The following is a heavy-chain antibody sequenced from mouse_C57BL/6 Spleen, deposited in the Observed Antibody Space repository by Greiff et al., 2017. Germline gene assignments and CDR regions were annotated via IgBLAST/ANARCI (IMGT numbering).Heavy chain of an antibody. J-gene: IGHJ4*01. CDR1: GYSFTGYY. Sequence: EVQLQQSGPELVKPGASVKISCKASGYSFTGYYMNWVKQSPEKSLEWIGEINPSTGGTTYNQKFKAKATLTVDQSSSTAYMQLKSLTSEDSAVYYCANYDGYYAMDYWGQGTSVTVSS. V-gene: IGHV1-42*01. CDR2: INPSTGGT. CDR3: ANYDGYYAMDY. D-gene: IGHD2-4*01.